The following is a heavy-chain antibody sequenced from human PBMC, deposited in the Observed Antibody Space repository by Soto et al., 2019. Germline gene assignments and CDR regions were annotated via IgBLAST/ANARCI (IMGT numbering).Heavy chain of an antibody. CDR1: GVTFSTYT. Sequence: EVRLSESGGGLVQPGGSLRLSCVASGVTFSTYTLSWVRQAPGKGLEWVSTISGGGDSTWYADSVKGRLTISRDNSKNTMYLQMNSLRAEDTALYYCAKVTDVQWGQGTLVTVSA. CDR2: ISGGGDST. V-gene: IGHV3-23*01. CDR3: AKVTDVQ. J-gene: IGHJ4*02.